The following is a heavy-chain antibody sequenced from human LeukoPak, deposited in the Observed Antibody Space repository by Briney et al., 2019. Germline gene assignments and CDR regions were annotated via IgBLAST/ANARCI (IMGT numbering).Heavy chain of an antibody. D-gene: IGHD3-10*01. CDR2: ISAYNGNT. CDR3: ARGKVLLWFGESLAYFDY. V-gene: IGHV1-18*04. J-gene: IGHJ4*02. CDR1: GYTFTSYY. Sequence: ASVTVSCKASGYTFTSYYMHWVRQAPGQGLEWMGWISAYNGNTNYAQKLQGRVTMTTDTSTSTAYMELRSLRSDDTAVYYCARGKVLLWFGESLAYFDYWGQGTLVAVSS.